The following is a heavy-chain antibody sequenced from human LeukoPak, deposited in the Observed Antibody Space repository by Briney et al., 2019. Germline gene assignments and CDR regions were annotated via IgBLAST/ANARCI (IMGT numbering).Heavy chain of an antibody. CDR1: GGSISSYY. V-gene: IGHV4-59*01. Sequence: SETLSLTCTVSGGSISSYYWSWIRQPPWKGLEWIGYIYYSGSTNYNPSLKSRVTISVDTSKNQFSLKLSSVTAADTAVYYCARGVAAAGVGWFDPWGQGTLVTVSS. D-gene: IGHD6-13*01. CDR2: IYYSGST. CDR3: ARGVAAAGVGWFDP. J-gene: IGHJ5*02.